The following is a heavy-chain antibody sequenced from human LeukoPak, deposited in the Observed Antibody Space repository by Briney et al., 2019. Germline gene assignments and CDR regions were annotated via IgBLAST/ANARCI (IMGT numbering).Heavy chain of an antibody. CDR3: VRDMGSSWYHRAFDI. V-gene: IGHV3-21*01. J-gene: IGHJ3*02. CDR2: ISSSSSYI. Sequence: PGGSLRLSCAASGFTFSTYNINWVRQAPGKGLEWVSSISSSSSYIYYADSVKGRFTNSRDNAKNSLYLQMNSLRAEDTAVYYCVRDMGSSWYHRAFDIWGQGTMVTVSS. CDR1: GFTFSTYN. D-gene: IGHD6-13*01.